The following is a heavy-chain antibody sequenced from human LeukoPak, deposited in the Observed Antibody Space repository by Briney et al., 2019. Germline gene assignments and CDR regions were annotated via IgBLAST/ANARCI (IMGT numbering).Heavy chain of an antibody. V-gene: IGHV3-66*01. Sequence: PGGSLRLSCAASGFTFSSYAMSWVRQAPGKGLEWVSIIYSGGSTYYADSVKGRFTISRDNSKNTLYLQMISLRAEDTAVYYCASYRYGSSFAFDIWGQGTMVTVSS. CDR3: ASYRYGSSFAFDI. J-gene: IGHJ3*02. D-gene: IGHD6-6*01. CDR2: IYSGGST. CDR1: GFTFSSYA.